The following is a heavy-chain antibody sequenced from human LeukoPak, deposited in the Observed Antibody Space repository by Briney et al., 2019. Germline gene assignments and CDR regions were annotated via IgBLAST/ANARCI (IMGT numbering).Heavy chain of an antibody. D-gene: IGHD2-15*01. CDR2: ISGSGSST. J-gene: IGHJ3*02. Sequence: PGGSLRLSCVASGFTFSRYGMSWVRQAPGKGLEWVSAISGSGSSTYYADSVKGRSTISRDNSKNTMYLQMNSLRAEDTAVYYCAKEWIVVVVALNDAFDIWGQGTMVTVSP. CDR3: AKEWIVVVVALNDAFDI. CDR1: GFTFSRYG. V-gene: IGHV3-23*01.